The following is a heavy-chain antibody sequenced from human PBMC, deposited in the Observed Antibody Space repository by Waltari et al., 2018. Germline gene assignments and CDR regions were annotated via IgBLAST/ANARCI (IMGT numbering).Heavy chain of an antibody. V-gene: IGHV4-4*07. CDR2: IYSDGWT. J-gene: IGHJ6*03. D-gene: IGHD4-17*01. Sequence: QVQLQESGPGLVRPSETLSLTCTVSGASMSRYFWSWIRQPAGRGLEWLGRIYSDGWTNYNPSLKSRVTKSLDTSNNQFSLKLSSVTAADTAVYYCARAPRPMTTVTRYNDLDYYHYMDVWGKGTTVTVSS. CDR3: ARAPRPMTTVTRYNDLDYYHYMDV. CDR1: GASMSRYF.